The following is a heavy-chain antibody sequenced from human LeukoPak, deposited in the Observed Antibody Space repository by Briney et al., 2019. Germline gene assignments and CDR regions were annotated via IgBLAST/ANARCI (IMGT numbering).Heavy chain of an antibody. V-gene: IGHV3-21*01. D-gene: IGHD6-13*01. CDR1: GFTFSNYW. CDR3: ARGDRYSSSLFGEVDY. Sequence: GGSLRLSCAASGFTFSNYWMNWVRQAPGKGLEWVSSISTSSIYIYYADSLKGRFTISRDNAKNSLYLQMNSLRAEDTAVYYCARGDRYSSSLFGEVDYWGQGTLVTVSS. J-gene: IGHJ4*02. CDR2: ISTSSIYI.